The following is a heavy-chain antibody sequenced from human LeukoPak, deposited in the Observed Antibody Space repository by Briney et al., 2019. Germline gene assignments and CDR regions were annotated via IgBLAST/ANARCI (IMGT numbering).Heavy chain of an antibody. D-gene: IGHD3-10*01. CDR3: ARRSRLWLEENAFDI. Sequence: PSETLSLTCTVSGGSISSYYWSWIRQPPGKGLEWIGYNYYSGSTNYNPSLKSRVTISVDTSKNQFSLKLSSVTAADTAVYYCARRSRLWLEENAFDIWGQGTMVTVSS. CDR2: NYYSGST. V-gene: IGHV4-59*01. J-gene: IGHJ3*02. CDR1: GGSISSYY.